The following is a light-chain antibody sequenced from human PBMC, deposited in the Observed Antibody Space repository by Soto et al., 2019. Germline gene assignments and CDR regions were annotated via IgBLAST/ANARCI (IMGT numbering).Light chain of an antibody. Sequence: EIVLTQSPGTLSLSPGERVTLSCRASQSVRSNFLAWYQQRPGQAPRLLIYGASSRATGIPDRLSGSGSGTDFTLIISRLEPEACAVYYCQQYGSALQTFGQGTKVEIK. CDR3: QQYGSALQT. V-gene: IGKV3-20*01. CDR1: QSVRSNF. CDR2: GAS. J-gene: IGKJ1*01.